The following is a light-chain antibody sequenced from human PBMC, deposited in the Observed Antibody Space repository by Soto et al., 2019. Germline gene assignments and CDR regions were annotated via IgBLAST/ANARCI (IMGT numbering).Light chain of an antibody. CDR2: AAS. CDR1: QSISSY. Sequence: DIQMTQSPSSLSVSVGDRVTITCLASQSISSYLNWYQQKPGKAPKLLIYAASSLQSGVPSRFSGSGSGTDFTLTISSLQPEDFATYYCQQSYSTPQTFGQGTKVDI. CDR3: QQSYSTPQT. V-gene: IGKV1-39*01. J-gene: IGKJ1*01.